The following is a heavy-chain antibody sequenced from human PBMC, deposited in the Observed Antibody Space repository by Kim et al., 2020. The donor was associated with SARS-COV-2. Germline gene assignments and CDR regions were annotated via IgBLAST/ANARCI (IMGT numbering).Heavy chain of an antibody. CDR1: GFTFSSYS. J-gene: IGHJ4*02. CDR3: ARGLDYYDSSGYYRLQGGFDY. Sequence: GGSLRLSCAASGFTFSSYSMNWVRQAPGKGLEWVSSISSSSSYIYYADSVKGRFTISRDNAKNSLYLQMNSLRAEDTSVYYCARGLDYYDSSGYYRLQGGFDYWGQGTLVTVSS. D-gene: IGHD3-22*01. CDR2: ISSSSSYI. V-gene: IGHV3-21*01.